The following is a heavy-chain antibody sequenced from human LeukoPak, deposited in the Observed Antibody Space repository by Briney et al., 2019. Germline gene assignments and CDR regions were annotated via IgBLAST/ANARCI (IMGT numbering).Heavy chain of an antibody. J-gene: IGHJ4*02. CDR2: IKHDGST. V-gene: IGHV4-34*01. CDR1: GGSVSGYY. D-gene: IGHD1-14*01. Sequence: TSETLSLTCAVYGGSVSGYYWSWIRQSPGKGLEWIGEIKHDGSTKYNSSLKSRVTISIDTSKNQFSLKLSSVTAADTAVYYCARHLLRTSTSFDYWDQGNLVTVSS. CDR3: ARHLLRTSTSFDY.